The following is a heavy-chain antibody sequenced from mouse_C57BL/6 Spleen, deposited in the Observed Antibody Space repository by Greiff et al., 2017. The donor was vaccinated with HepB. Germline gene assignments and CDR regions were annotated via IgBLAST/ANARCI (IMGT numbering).Heavy chain of an antibody. Sequence: VQLQQPGAELVKPGASVKLSCKASGYTFTSYWMHWVKQRPGQGLEWIGMIHPNSGSTNYNEKFKSKATLTVDKSSSTAYMKLSSLTSEDSAVYCCARDYYGSENYWGQGTTLTVSS. CDR3: ARDYYGSENY. V-gene: IGHV1-64*01. D-gene: IGHD1-1*01. J-gene: IGHJ2*01. CDR1: GYTFTSYW. CDR2: IHPNSGST.